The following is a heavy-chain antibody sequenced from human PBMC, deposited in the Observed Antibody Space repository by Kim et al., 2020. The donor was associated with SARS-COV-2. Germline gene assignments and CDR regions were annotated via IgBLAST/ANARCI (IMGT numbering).Heavy chain of an antibody. CDR2: IGTAGNI. V-gene: IGHV3-13*04. Sequence: GGSLRLSCAASGFTLSNYDMHWVRRPTGKGLEWVSAIGTAGNIHYLDSVKGRFTISREKVQNSLYLQMSSLRAEDTAVYYCARVSGGWDVWGQGTTVTVSS. J-gene: IGHJ6*01. CDR1: GFTLSNYD. CDR3: ARVSGGWDV. D-gene: IGHD3-10*01.